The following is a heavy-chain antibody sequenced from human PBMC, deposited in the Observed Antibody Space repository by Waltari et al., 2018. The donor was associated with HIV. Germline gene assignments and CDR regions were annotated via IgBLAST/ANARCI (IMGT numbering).Heavy chain of an antibody. D-gene: IGHD2-8*02. V-gene: IGHV1-58*01. CDR3: ASNPYCSGGSCFHNWFEP. CDR2: IVVGSGHT. J-gene: IGHJ5*02. Sequence: QMQLVQSGPDLRKPGTSVRVSCRASGFTFISSAVQWVRQARAQRLEWMGWIVVGSGHTNYAQKFQGRLNIPRDMSTNTVYMELSSLRSDDTAEYYCASNPYCSGGSCFHNWFEPWGQGSLVTVSS. CDR1: GFTFISSA.